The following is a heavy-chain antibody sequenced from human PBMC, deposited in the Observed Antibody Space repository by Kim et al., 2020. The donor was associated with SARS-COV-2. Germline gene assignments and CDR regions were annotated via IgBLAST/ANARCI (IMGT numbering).Heavy chain of an antibody. V-gene: IGHV3-23*01. CDR2: FSGSGGST. CDR3: AKDQGAGYCSGGSCLHDAFDI. D-gene: IGHD2-15*01. Sequence: GGSLRLSCAASGFTFSNYAMSWVRQAPGKGLEWVSVFSGSGGSTYYADSLKGRFTISRDNSKDTLYLQMNSLRAEDTAVYYCAKDQGAGYCSGGSCLHDAFDIWGQGKMVTVSS. J-gene: IGHJ3*02. CDR1: GFTFSNYA.